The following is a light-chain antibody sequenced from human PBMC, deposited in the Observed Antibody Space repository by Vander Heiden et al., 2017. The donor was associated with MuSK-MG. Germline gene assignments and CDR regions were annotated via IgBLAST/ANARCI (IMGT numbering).Light chain of an antibody. J-gene: IGKJ4*01. CDR1: QSVSNN. CDR2: GAS. CDR3: QQYYNWLLT. V-gene: IGKV3-15*01. Sequence: ELVIPQSPATLSVSPGERATLACRASQSVSNNLAWYQQKPGQAPRLLIYGASTRATAIPARFSGSGSGTEFTLTISSLQSEDFAVYFCQQYYNWLLTFGGGTKVEIK.